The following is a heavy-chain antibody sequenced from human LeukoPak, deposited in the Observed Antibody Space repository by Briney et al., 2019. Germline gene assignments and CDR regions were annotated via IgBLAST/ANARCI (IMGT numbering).Heavy chain of an antibody. Sequence: GGSLRLSCAASGFTFSSYGMHWVRQAPGKGLEWVAVIPYDGSNKYYADSVKGRFTISRDNSKNTLYLQMNSLRAEDTAVYYCAKPYCSSTSCYIPNYFDYWGQGTLVTVSS. V-gene: IGHV3-30*18. CDR1: GFTFSSYG. D-gene: IGHD2-2*02. J-gene: IGHJ4*02. CDR3: AKPYCSSTSCYIPNYFDY. CDR2: IPYDGSNK.